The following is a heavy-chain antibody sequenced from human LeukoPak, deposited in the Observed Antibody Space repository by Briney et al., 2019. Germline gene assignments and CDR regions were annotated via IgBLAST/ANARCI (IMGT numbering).Heavy chain of an antibody. Sequence: ASVKVSCKASGYAFTSYGISWVRQAPGQGLEWMGWISTYNGDTNYAQKLQGRVTMTTDTSTNTAYMELRSLRSDDTAVYYCAREGLGELTLDYWGQGTLVTVSS. J-gene: IGHJ4*02. D-gene: IGHD3-16*01. CDR3: AREGLGELTLDY. CDR2: ISTYNGDT. V-gene: IGHV1-18*01. CDR1: GYAFTSYG.